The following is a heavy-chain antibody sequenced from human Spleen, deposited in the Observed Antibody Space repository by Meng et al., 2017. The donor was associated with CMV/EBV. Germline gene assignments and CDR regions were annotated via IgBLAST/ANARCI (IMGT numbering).Heavy chain of an antibody. D-gene: IGHD3-3*01. CDR3: ARDVDFWSGYYRGSYFDY. CDR2: TYVDGRA. V-gene: IGHV3-53*05. CDR1: GYAVNNKY. J-gene: IGHJ4*02. Sequence: GGSLRLSCAASGYAVNNKYVNGVRPAPGKGLERVSVTYVDGRAQCVDPVRGRFNISRDNSKNTLYLQMNSLRAEDTAVYYCARDVDFWSGYYRGSYFDYWGQGTLVTVSS.